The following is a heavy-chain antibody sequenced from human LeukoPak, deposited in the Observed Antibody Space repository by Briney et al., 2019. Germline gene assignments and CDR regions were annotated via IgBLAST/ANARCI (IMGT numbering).Heavy chain of an antibody. V-gene: IGHV3-23*01. CDR3: AIMHPYYDGSGYWVQ. J-gene: IGHJ4*02. Sequence: GGSLRLSCAASGFTFSSCAMGWVRQAPGKGLEWVSGISTSGGSTSHADSVKGRFATSRDNPRNTLYMQMNSLRAEDTAVYYCAIMHPYYDGSGYWVQWGQGTLVTVSS. CDR1: GFTFSSCA. CDR2: ISTSGGST. D-gene: IGHD3-22*01.